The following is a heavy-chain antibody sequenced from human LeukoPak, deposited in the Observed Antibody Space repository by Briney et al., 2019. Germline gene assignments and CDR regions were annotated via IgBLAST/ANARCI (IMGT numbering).Heavy chain of an antibody. D-gene: IGHD3-16*01. CDR1: EFTFSDYD. Sequence: PGGSLRLSCSASEFTFSDYDMNWVRQAPGKGLEWVSSISYLSSHVYYGGSVKGRFSTSRDNAKNSLYLQMNSLGAEDTAIYYCGRAFPPLRTSSAGDLWGQGILVTVSS. CDR2: ISYLSSHV. V-gene: IGHV3-21*01. J-gene: IGHJ4*02. CDR3: GRAFPPLRTSSAGDL.